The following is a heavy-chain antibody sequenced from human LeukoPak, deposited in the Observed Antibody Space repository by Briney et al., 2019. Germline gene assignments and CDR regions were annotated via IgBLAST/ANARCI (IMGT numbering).Heavy chain of an antibody. J-gene: IGHJ6*03. CDR3: TTDLGAAASYYYMEV. CDR2: IKSKTDGGTT. V-gene: IGHV3-15*01. Sequence: SGGSLRLSCAASGFTFNNAWMSWGRQAPGKGLEWVGRIKSKTDGGTTDYAAPVKGRFTISRDDSKNTLYLQMNSLKTEDTAVYYCTTDLGAAASYYYMEVWGRGTTVTVSS. D-gene: IGHD6-13*01. CDR1: GFTFNNAW.